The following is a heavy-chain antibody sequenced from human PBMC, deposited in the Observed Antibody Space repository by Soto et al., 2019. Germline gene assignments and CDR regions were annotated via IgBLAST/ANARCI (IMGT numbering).Heavy chain of an antibody. CDR3: ATGATGDY. V-gene: IGHV1-18*01. J-gene: IGHJ4*02. D-gene: IGHD1-26*01. CDR1: GYTFTSYG. CDR2: SSAFNGET. Sequence: QVQLVQSGAEVKKPGASVKVSCKASGYTFTSYGISWVRQAPGQGLEWMGWSSAFNGETNYAQRLQDRVTMTTDTSASTAYMELRSRRSDDTAVFYCATGATGDYWGQGTLVTVSS.